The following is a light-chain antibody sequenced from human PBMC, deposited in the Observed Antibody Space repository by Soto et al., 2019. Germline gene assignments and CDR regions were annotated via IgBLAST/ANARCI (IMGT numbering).Light chain of an antibody. Sequence: QSVLTQPASVSGSPGQSITISCTGSSSDVGGYNYVSWYQQHPGKAPKLMIYEVSNRPSGISNRFSGSKSGNTASLTLSGLQAEDEADYYCSSYTTNKTLLFGGGTKVTVL. J-gene: IGLJ2*01. CDR3: SSYTTNKTLL. V-gene: IGLV2-14*01. CDR2: EVS. CDR1: SSDVGGYNY.